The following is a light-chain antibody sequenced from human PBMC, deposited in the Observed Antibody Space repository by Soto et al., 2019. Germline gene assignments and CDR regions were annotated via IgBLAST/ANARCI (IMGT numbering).Light chain of an antibody. CDR1: QGIGNY. CDR2: AAS. J-gene: IGKJ4*01. CDR3: QKYNTAPLT. V-gene: IGKV1-27*01. Sequence: DIQMTQSPSSLSTSVGDRVTITCRASQGIGNYLAWYQQKPGKVPKLLIYAASTLQSGVPSRFSGSESGTDFTLAISGLQPEDVATYYCQKYNTAPLTFGGGTKVEIK.